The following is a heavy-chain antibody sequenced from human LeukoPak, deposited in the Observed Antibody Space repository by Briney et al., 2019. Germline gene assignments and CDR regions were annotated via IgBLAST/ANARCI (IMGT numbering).Heavy chain of an antibody. CDR2: IYHSGST. Sequence: SETLSLTCAVSGGSISSGGYSWSWIRQPPGKGLEWIGYIYHSGSTYYNPSLKSRVTISVDRSKNQFSLKLSSVTAADTAVYYCARVSSLFSPPVWEPDAFDIWGQGTMVTVSS. CDR3: ARVSSLFSPPVWEPDAFDI. V-gene: IGHV4-30-2*01. D-gene: IGHD1-26*01. J-gene: IGHJ3*02. CDR1: GGSISSGGYS.